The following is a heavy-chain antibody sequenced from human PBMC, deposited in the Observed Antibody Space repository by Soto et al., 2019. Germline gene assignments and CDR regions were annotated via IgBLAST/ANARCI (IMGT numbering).Heavy chain of an antibody. D-gene: IGHD5-12*01. J-gene: IGHJ4*02. V-gene: IGHV1-2*02. CDR2: VSPKNGDT. CDR3: ARANSGDDDEFDY. CDR1: GYAFTGYY. Sequence: AASVKVSCKASGYAFTGYYIHWVRQAPGQGLEWMGWVSPKNGDTDYAQRFQGRVTMTRDTSITSAYLDLTRLRYDDTATYFCARANSGDDDEFDYWGQGTPVTVSS.